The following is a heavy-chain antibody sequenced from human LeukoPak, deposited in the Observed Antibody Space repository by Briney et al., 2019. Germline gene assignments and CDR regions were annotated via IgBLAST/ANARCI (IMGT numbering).Heavy chain of an antibody. CDR1: GYSFSSYW. Sequence: GESLKISCKGLGYSFSSYWNAWVRQRPGKGLEWMGIIYPGGSETRYNPSFQGQVTISADKSISTAYLQWSSLKASDTAMYYCATRSEITGDWFDPWGQGTLVTVSS. D-gene: IGHD3-16*01. CDR3: ATRSEITGDWFDP. J-gene: IGHJ5*02. V-gene: IGHV5-51*01. CDR2: IYPGGSET.